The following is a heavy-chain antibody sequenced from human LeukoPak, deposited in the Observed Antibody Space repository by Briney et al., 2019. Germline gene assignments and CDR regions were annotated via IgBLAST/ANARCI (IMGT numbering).Heavy chain of an antibody. CDR1: GFIFSTYE. CDR2: INSDGSST. Sequence: PGGSLRLSCAASGFIFSTYEMNWVRQAPGKGLVWVSRINSDGSSTTYADSVKGRFTISRDNAKNTLYLQMNSLRAEDTAVYYCARDGVEFYNWFDPWGQGTLVTVSS. V-gene: IGHV3-74*01. J-gene: IGHJ5*02. D-gene: IGHD2-21*01. CDR3: ARDGVEFYNWFDP.